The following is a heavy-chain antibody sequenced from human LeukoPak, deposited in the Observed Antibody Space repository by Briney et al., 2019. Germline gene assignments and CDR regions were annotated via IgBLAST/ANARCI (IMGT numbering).Heavy chain of an antibody. CDR3: ARDAGTLPPDLDY. J-gene: IGHJ4*02. CDR1: GFTFSDYY. V-gene: IGHV3-11*04. CDR2: ISSSGSTI. D-gene: IGHD3-10*01. Sequence: GGSLRLSCAASGFTFSDYYMSWIRQAPGKGLEWVSYISSSGSTIYYADSVKGRFTISRDNAKNTLYLQMNSLRAEDTAVYYCARDAGTLPPDLDYWGQGTLVTVSS.